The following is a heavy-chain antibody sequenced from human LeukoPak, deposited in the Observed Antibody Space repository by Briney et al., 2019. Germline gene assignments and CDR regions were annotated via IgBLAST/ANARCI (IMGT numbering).Heavy chain of an antibody. CDR2: INPTGGST. J-gene: IGHJ5*02. CDR1: GYTFTSYY. D-gene: IGHD2-2*01. CDR3: ARAFFRVVPAATSHWFDP. Sequence: GASVKVSCKASGYTFTSYYMHWVRQAPGQGLEWMGLINPTGGSTGYAQKFQGRVTMTRDTSISTAYMELSRLRSDDTAVYYCARAFFRVVPAATSHWFDPWGQGTLVTVSS. V-gene: IGHV1-46*01.